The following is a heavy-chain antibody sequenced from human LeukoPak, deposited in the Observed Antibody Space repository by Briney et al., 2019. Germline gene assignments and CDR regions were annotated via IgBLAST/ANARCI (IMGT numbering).Heavy chain of an antibody. CDR2: FSVNGRAT. CDR1: GFTFKNYD. V-gene: IGHV3-23*01. D-gene: IGHD6-13*01. CDR3: AKPVRTAAGLFDS. Sequence: GGSLRLSCAASGFTFKNYDLSWIRQAPGKGLEWVSGFSVNGRATYYADFVKGRFTISRDIAKNTQYLQMTTLRAEDTATYNCAKPVRTAAGLFDSWGQGTLLTVSS. J-gene: IGHJ4*02.